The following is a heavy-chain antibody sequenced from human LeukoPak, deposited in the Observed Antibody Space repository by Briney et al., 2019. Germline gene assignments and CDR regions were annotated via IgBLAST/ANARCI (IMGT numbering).Heavy chain of an antibody. CDR3: AKDLNHFGSGTYGYSEVYYYYGMDV. J-gene: IGHJ6*02. Sequence: GGSLRLSCAGSGFAFSSYGMSWVRQAPGKGLEWVSAISGRGANTYYADSVKGRFTISRDNSKNTLFLQMISLRAGDTAVYYCAKDLNHFGSGTYGYSEVYYYYGMDVWGPGTTVTVSS. CDR2: ISGRGANT. CDR1: GFAFSSYG. V-gene: IGHV3-23*01. D-gene: IGHD3-10*01.